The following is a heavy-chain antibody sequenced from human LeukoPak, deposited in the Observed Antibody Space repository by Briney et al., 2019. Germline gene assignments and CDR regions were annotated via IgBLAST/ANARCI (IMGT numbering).Heavy chain of an antibody. D-gene: IGHD5-18*01. CDR1: GFTFSSYA. CDR2: ISYDGSNK. Sequence: GGSLRLSCAASGFTFSSYAMHWVRQAPGKGLEWVAVISYDGSNKYYADSVKGRFTISRDNSKNTLYLQMNSLRAEDTAVYYCAREGGVDIAMAYGGLFDYWGQGTLVTVSS. CDR3: AREGGVDIAMAYGGLFDY. J-gene: IGHJ4*02. V-gene: IGHV3-30-3*01.